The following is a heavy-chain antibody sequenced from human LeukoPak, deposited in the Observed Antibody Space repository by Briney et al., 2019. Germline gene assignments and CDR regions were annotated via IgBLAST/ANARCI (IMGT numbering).Heavy chain of an antibody. Sequence: GGSLRLSCAASGFTVSSNYMSWVRQAPGKGLEWVSVIYAGGNTFYADSVKGRFTISRDNSKNTLHLQMNSLRAEDTAVYYCARAQPGTALILEFWGQGTLVTVSS. D-gene: IGHD1-7*01. CDR1: GFTVSSNY. J-gene: IGHJ4*02. CDR2: IYAGGNT. CDR3: ARAQPGTALILEF. V-gene: IGHV3-53*01.